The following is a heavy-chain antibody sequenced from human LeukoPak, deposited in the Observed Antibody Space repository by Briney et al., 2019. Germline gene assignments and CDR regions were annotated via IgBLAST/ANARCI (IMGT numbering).Heavy chain of an antibody. D-gene: IGHD3-22*01. V-gene: IGHV3-30*03. J-gene: IGHJ4*02. CDR1: GFTFSSYG. Sequence: GGSLRLCCAASGFTFSSYGMSWVRQAPGKGLEWVAVITNDGSIKYYRDSVKGRFTISRDNSKNTLYLHMSSLRKEDTAVYYCARSFPYYYDSSGLPAGYWGQGTLVTVSS. CDR3: ARSFPYYYDSSGLPAGY. CDR2: ITNDGSIK.